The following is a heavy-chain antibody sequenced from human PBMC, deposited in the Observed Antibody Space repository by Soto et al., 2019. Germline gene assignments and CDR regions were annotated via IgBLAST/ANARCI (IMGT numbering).Heavy chain of an antibody. CDR1: GFTFDDYG. Sequence: EVQLVESGGGVVRPGGSLRLSCTASGFTFDDYGMTWVRQIPGKGLQWVSAINWNGGGTGYADSGKGRFTISRDNAKNSLYLQMNSVRAEDTALYYCARGRVVLSPGATYGVDVWGQGTTVTVSS. D-gene: IGHD2-8*02. J-gene: IGHJ6*02. CDR2: INWNGGGT. V-gene: IGHV3-20*04. CDR3: ARGRVVLSPGATYGVDV.